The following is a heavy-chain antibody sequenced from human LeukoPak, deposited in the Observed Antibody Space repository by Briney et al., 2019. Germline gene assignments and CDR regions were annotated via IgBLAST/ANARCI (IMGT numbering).Heavy chain of an antibody. CDR1: GYTFTGYY. V-gene: IGHV1-2*02. J-gene: IGHJ4*02. D-gene: IGHD2-2*01. CDR3: ARPRVYQSPFDY. CDR2: INPNSGGT. Sequence: ASVKVSCKASGYTFTGYYMHWVRQAPGQGLEGMGWINPNSGGTNYAQKFQGRVTMTRDTSISTAYMELSRLRSDDTAVYYCARPRVYQSPFDYWGQGTLVTVSS.